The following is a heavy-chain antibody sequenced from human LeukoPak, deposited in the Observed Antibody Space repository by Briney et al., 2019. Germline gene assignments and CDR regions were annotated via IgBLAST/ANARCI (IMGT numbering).Heavy chain of an antibody. Sequence: SETLSLTCAVYGGSFSGYYWSWIRQPPGKGLEWIGEINHSGSTNYNPSLKSRVTISVDTSKNQFSLKLSSVTAADTAVYYCAREQKIHYGDYVFYYWGQGTLVTVSS. V-gene: IGHV4-34*01. CDR3: AREQKIHYGDYVFYY. D-gene: IGHD4-17*01. CDR1: GGSFSGYY. J-gene: IGHJ4*02. CDR2: INHSGST.